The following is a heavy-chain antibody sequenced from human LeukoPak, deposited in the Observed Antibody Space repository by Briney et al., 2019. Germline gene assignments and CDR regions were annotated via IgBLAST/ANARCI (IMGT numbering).Heavy chain of an antibody. Sequence: SETLSLTCTVSGGSISSGSHYWSWIRQPAGKGLEWLGRIYTSGSTNYNPSLKSRVTISVDTSKNQFSLKLNSMPAADTAFYYCARGAAAAILFDYWGQGTLVTVSS. CDR3: ARGAAAAILFDY. CDR1: GGSISSGSHY. CDR2: IYTSGST. J-gene: IGHJ4*02. D-gene: IGHD2-21*02. V-gene: IGHV4-61*02.